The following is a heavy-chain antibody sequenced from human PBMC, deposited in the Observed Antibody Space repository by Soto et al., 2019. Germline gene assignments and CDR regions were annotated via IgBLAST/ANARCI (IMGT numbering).Heavy chain of an antibody. V-gene: IGHV3-74*01. J-gene: IGHJ4*02. D-gene: IGHD3-10*01. CDR3: VRDNYGVDY. CDR2: INSDGSSA. Sequence: PGGSLRLSCAASGFTFNKYWMQWVRQVPGNGLVWVSHINSDGSSATYADSVKGRFTISRDNAKNTLFLQMNSLRSEDTAVYYCVRDNYGVDYWGQGTLVTVSS. CDR1: GFTFNKYW.